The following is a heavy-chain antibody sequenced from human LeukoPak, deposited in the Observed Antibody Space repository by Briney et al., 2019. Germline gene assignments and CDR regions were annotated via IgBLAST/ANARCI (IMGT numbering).Heavy chain of an antibody. CDR2: IKQDGSEK. CDR3: AREDCGGDCPTRY. V-gene: IGHV3-7*01. J-gene: IGHJ4*02. D-gene: IGHD2-21*02. CDR1: GFTFSSYW. Sequence: SGGSLRLSCAASGFTFSSYWMSWVRQAPGKGLEWVANIKQDGSEKYYVDSVKGRFTISRDNAKNSLYLQMNSLRAEDTAVYYCAREDCGGDCPTRYWGQGTLVTVSS.